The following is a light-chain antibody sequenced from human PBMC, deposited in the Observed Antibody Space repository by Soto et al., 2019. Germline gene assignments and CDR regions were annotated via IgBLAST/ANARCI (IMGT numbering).Light chain of an antibody. CDR2: STS. CDR1: QGIGVW. J-gene: IGKJ1*01. Sequence: IQMTQSPSSVSGSIGDRVSITWGASQGIGVWLAWYRQLPGKAPTLLIYSTSTLQSGVPSRFSGSGSGTDFTLTISGLQPEDFATYFCQQSYSSPQTFGQGTKVDI. V-gene: IGKV1-12*01. CDR3: QQSYSSPQT.